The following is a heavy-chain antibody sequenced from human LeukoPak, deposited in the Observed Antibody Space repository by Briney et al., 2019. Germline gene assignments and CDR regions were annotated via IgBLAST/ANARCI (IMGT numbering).Heavy chain of an antibody. V-gene: IGHV3-23*01. D-gene: IGHD4-17*01. CDR1: GFTFSSYA. CDR2: ISGSGGST. Sequence: GGSLRLSCAASGFTFSSYAMSWVRQAPGKGLEWVSAISGSGGSTYYADSVKGRLTISRDNSKNTLYLQMNSLRAEDTAVYYCARDDYGDYRFFDYWGQGTLVTVSS. CDR3: ARDDYGDYRFFDY. J-gene: IGHJ4*02.